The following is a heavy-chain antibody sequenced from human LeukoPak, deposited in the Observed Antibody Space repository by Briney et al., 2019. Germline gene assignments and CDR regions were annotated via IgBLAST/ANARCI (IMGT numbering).Heavy chain of an antibody. Sequence: SETLSLTCTVSGGSISSGSYYWSWIRQPAGKGLEWIGRIYTSGSTNYNPSLKSRVTISVDTSKNQFSLKLSSVTAADTAVYYCARVGPAGRDGYNYKYNRRVYYFDYWGQGTLVTVSS. CDR1: GGSISSGSYY. J-gene: IGHJ4*02. D-gene: IGHD5-24*01. CDR2: IYTSGST. CDR3: ARVGPAGRDGYNYKYNRRVYYFDY. V-gene: IGHV4-61*02.